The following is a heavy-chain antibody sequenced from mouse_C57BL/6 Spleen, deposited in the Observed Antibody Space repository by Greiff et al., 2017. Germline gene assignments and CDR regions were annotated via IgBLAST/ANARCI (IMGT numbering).Heavy chain of an antibody. J-gene: IGHJ2*01. CDR3: ARLGLGY. V-gene: IGHV1-82*01. Sequence: VQLQQSGPELVKPGASVKISCKASGYAFSSSWMNWVKQRPGKGLEWIGRIYPGDGDTNYNGKFKGKATLTADKSSSTAYMQLSSLTSEDSAVYFCARLGLGYWGQGTTLTVSS. D-gene: IGHD4-1*01. CDR1: GYAFSSSW. CDR2: IYPGDGDT.